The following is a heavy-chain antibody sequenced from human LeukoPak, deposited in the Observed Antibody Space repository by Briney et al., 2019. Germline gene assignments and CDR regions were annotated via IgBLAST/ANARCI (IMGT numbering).Heavy chain of an antibody. D-gene: IGHD5-12*01. CDR3: ARTPNYGGYVRSDYFDY. Sequence: SETLSLTCTVSGGSISSSSYYWGWIRQPPGTGLEWIGSIYYSGSTYYNPSLKSRVTISVDTSKNQFSLKLSSVTAADTAVYYCARTPNYGGYVRSDYFDYWGQGTLVTVSS. CDR2: IYYSGST. V-gene: IGHV4-39*01. CDR1: GGSISSSSYY. J-gene: IGHJ4*02.